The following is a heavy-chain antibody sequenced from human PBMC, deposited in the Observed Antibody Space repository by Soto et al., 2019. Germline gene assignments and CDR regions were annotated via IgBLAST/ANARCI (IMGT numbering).Heavy chain of an antibody. CDR2: IYYSGST. Sequence: SETLSLTCTVSGGSVSNYYWSWIRQPPGKGLEWIGYIYYSGSTNYNPSLKSRVTISVDTSKNQFSLKLSSVTAADTAVYYCARGDCSSTSCYFGYWGQGTLVTVYS. D-gene: IGHD2-2*01. CDR1: GGSVSNYY. V-gene: IGHV4-59*02. CDR3: ARGDCSSTSCYFGY. J-gene: IGHJ4*02.